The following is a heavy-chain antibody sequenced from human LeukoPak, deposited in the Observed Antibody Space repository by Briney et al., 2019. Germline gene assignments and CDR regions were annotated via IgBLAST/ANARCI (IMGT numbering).Heavy chain of an antibody. D-gene: IGHD5-24*01. CDR2: ISNSGSTI. CDR3: AREMGLVEMSTLIPGGAFDI. CDR1: GFTFSTYE. V-gene: IGHV3-48*03. Sequence: GGSLRLSCAASGFTFSTYEMHCVRHAPGKGREWCSYISNSGSTIHYADSAKGRFTISRDNAKNSLFLQMNSLRAEDTSVYYCAREMGLVEMSTLIPGGAFDIWGQGTAATVSS. J-gene: IGHJ3*02.